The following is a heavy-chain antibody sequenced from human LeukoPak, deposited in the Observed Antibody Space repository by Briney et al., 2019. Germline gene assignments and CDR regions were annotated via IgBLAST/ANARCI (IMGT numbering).Heavy chain of an antibody. CDR3: ARRRGSRLRGLTTYYFDS. D-gene: IGHD3-10*01. Sequence: PSETLSLTCIVSGGSITSRDYYWGWIRQPPGKGLEWIGSIQYSGTTYYNPSLKSRVTVSVDTSKNQFSLNLSSVAATDTAVYYCARRRGSRLRGLTTYYFDSWGQGTLVTVSS. CDR2: IQYSGTT. CDR1: GGSITSRDYY. J-gene: IGHJ4*02. V-gene: IGHV4-39*01.